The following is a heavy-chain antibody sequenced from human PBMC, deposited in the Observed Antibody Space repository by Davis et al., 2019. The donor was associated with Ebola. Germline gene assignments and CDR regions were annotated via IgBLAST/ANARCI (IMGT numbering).Heavy chain of an antibody. D-gene: IGHD6-13*01. CDR1: GFTFSSYA. Sequence: GESLKISCAASGFTFSSYAMHWVRQAPGKGLEWVAVISYDGGNKYYADSVKGRFTISRDNSKNTLYLQMNSLRAEDTAVYYCARVYVSSSWYVKGVFDYWGQGTLVTVSS. CDR3: ARVYVSSSWYVKGVFDY. J-gene: IGHJ4*02. V-gene: IGHV3-30*04. CDR2: ISYDGGNK.